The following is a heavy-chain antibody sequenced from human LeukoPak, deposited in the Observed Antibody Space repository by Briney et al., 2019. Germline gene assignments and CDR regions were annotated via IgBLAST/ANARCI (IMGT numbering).Heavy chain of an antibody. CDR1: GYTFTSYD. Sequence: SVKVSCKASGYTFTSYDINWVRQAPGQGLEWMGRIIPILGIANYAQKFQGRVTITADKSTSTAYMELSSLRSEDTAVYYCARVDDYGDYCLRAWGQGTLVTVSS. J-gene: IGHJ5*02. D-gene: IGHD4-17*01. CDR3: ARVDDYGDYCLRA. V-gene: IGHV1-69*04. CDR2: IIPILGIA.